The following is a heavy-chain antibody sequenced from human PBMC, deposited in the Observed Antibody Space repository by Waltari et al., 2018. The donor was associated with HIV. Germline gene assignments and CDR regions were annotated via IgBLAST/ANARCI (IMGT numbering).Heavy chain of an antibody. CDR2: SNPNSGGK. CDR1: GYTFTGYY. V-gene: IGHV1-2*02. Sequence: QVQLVQSGAEVKKPGASVKVSCKASGYTFTGYYMHWVRQAPGQGLEWMGWSNPNSGGKNDAQNFQGRVTRTRDTSISTAYMELSRLRSDDTAVYYCASSGNYYGDYVLPGGGLDYWGQGTLVTVSS. J-gene: IGHJ4*02. CDR3: ASSGNYYGDYVLPGGGLDY. D-gene: IGHD4-17*01.